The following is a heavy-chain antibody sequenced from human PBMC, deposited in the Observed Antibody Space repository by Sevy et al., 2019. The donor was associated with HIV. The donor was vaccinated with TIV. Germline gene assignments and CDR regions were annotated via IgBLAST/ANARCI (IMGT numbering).Heavy chain of an antibody. D-gene: IGHD3-3*01. CDR1: GFTFGDYA. Sequence: GGSLRLSCTASGFTFGDYAMSWFRQAPGKELEWVGFIRSEAYCGTTEYAASVKGRFTISRDDSKSIAYLQMNSLKTEDTAVYYCTRSPFPITTYYFDYWGQGTLVTVSS. V-gene: IGHV3-49*03. CDR2: IRSEAYCGTT. J-gene: IGHJ4*02. CDR3: TRSPFPITTYYFDY.